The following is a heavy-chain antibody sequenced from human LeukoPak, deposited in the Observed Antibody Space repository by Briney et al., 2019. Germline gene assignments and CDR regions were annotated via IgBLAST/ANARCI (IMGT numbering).Heavy chain of an antibody. Sequence: GGSLRLSCAASGFTFSDYYMSWIRQAPGKGLEWVSYISSSGSTVHYADSVKGRFTISRDNAKNSLYLQMNSLRAEDTAVYYCARGRDGYNFLNRGEYYYFDYWGQGILVTVSS. D-gene: IGHD5-24*01. V-gene: IGHV3-11*01. CDR2: ISSSGSTV. CDR3: ARGRDGYNFLNRGEYYYFDY. J-gene: IGHJ4*02. CDR1: GFTFSDYY.